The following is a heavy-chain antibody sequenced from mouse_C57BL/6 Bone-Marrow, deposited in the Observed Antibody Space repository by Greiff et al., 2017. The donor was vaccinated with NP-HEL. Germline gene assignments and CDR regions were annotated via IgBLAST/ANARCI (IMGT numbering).Heavy chain of an antibody. CDR1: GYTFTSYT. CDR2: INPSSGYT. J-gene: IGHJ4*01. CDR3: ARESGYAMDY. Sequence: QVQLKESGAELARPGASVKMSCKASGYTFTSYTMHWVKQRPGQGLEWIGYINPSSGYTKYNQKFKDKATLTADKSSSTAYMQLSSLTSEDSAVYYCARESGYAMDYWGQGTSVTVSS. V-gene: IGHV1-4*01.